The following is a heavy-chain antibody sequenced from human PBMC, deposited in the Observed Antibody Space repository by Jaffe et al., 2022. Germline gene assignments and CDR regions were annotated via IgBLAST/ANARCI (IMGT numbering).Heavy chain of an antibody. J-gene: IGHJ4*02. V-gene: IGHV3-66*02. D-gene: IGHD2-21*02. CDR2: IYNNDKT. Sequence: EVQLVESGGGLVQPGGSLRLSCAASGFIVSSDYMSWVRQAPGKGLEWVSVIYNNDKTYYADSVKGRFTISRDTSKNTLYVQMNSLRAEDTAVYYCARGGGAYCGSDCYRAFDYWGQGILVTVSS. CDR1: GFIVSSDY. CDR3: ARGGGAYCGSDCYRAFDY.